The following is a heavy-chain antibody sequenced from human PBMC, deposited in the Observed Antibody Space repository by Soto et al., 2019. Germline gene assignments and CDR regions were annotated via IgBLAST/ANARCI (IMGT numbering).Heavy chain of an antibody. CDR2: ISGSGGST. J-gene: IGHJ4*02. Sequence: EVQLLESGGVLVQPGGSLRLSCAASGFTFSSYAMSWVRQAPGKGLEWVSAISGSGGSTYYADSVKGRFTISRDNSKNTLYLQMNSLRAEDTAVYYCAKSLQDYGTLSGFDYWGQGTLVTVSS. CDR3: AKSLQDYGTLSGFDY. CDR1: GFTFSSYA. D-gene: IGHD4-17*01. V-gene: IGHV3-23*01.